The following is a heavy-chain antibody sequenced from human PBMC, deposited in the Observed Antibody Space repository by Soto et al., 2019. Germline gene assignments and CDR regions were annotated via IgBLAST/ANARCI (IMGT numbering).Heavy chain of an antibody. CDR3: AREGYSGSSHYYSYGMDV. Sequence: PGGSLRLSCAASGFTFSSYGMHWVRRAPGKGLEWVAVIWYDGSNKYYADSVKGRFTISRDNSKNTLYLQMNSLRAEDTAVYYCAREGYSGSSHYYSYGMDVWGQGTTVTVSS. CDR2: IWYDGSNK. J-gene: IGHJ6*02. V-gene: IGHV3-33*01. D-gene: IGHD1-26*01. CDR1: GFTFSSYG.